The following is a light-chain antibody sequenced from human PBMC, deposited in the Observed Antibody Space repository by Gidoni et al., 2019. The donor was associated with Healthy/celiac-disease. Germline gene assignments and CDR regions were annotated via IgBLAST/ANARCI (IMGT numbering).Light chain of an antibody. CDR3: QQYNNWPPLT. J-gene: IGKJ4*01. CDR2: GAS. V-gene: IGKV3-15*01. CDR1: QSVSSN. Sequence: EIVMTPSPATLSVSPGDRATRSGRASQSVSSNLAWYQQKPGQAPRLLIYGASTRATGFPARFSGSGSGTEFTLTISSLQSEDFAVYYCQQYNNWPPLTFGGXTKVEIK.